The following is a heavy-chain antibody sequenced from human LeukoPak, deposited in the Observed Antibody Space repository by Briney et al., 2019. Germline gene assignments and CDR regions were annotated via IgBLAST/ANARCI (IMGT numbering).Heavy chain of an antibody. V-gene: IGHV4-39*01. Sequence: PSETLSLTCTVSGGSMSSSGQYWGWIRQSPVKGLERIGSIYYSGSTYYNPSLKSRVTISVDTSKNQFSLELRSVTAADTAIYYCARNMTAISRLDVFDIWGPGTMVTVS. CDR2: IYYSGST. CDR3: ARNMTAISRLDVFDI. D-gene: IGHD2-21*02. J-gene: IGHJ3*02. CDR1: GGSMSSSGQY.